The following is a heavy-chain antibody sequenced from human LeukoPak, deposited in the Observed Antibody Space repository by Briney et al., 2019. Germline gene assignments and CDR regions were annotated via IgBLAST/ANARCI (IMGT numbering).Heavy chain of an antibody. J-gene: IGHJ5*02. CDR3: ARDQVAATLGVPWFDP. CDR1: GYSFTSYG. D-gene: IGHD2-15*01. CDR2: ISAYNGAA. V-gene: IGHV1-18*01. Sequence: ASVKVSCKTSGYSFTSYGISWVRQAPGQGLEWMGWISAYNGAAKYAQKLQGRVTMTTDTSTSTAYMELRSLRSDDTAVYYCARDQVAATLGVPWFDPWGQGTLVTVSS.